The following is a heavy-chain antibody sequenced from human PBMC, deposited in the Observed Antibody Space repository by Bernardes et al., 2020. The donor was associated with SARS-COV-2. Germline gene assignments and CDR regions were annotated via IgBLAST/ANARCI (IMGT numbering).Heavy chain of an antibody. CDR1: GGSISSHY. J-gene: IGHJ3*01. Sequence: SETLSLTCTVSGGSISSHYWSWIRQPPGKGLEWVGYIYYSGSTDYNPSLKSRVTISLDTSKNQFSLKLTSVTAADTAIYYCSRGMLWVGSAGFDVWGQGTMVTVSS. V-gene: IGHV4-59*11. CDR3: SRGMLWVGSAGFDV. D-gene: IGHD3-16*01. CDR2: IYYSGST.